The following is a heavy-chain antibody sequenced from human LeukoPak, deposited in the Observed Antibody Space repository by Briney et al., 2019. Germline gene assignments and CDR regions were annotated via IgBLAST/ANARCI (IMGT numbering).Heavy chain of an antibody. J-gene: IGHJ4*02. Sequence: GGSLRLSCAASGFTFSDYYMSWIRQAPGKGLEWVSYISSSSSYTNYADSVKGRFTISRDNAKNSLYLQMNSLRAEDTAVYYCARDLNDYGDYPDYWGQGTLVTVSS. CDR1: GFTFSDYY. V-gene: IGHV3-11*06. CDR3: ARDLNDYGDYPDY. CDR2: ISSSSSYT. D-gene: IGHD4-17*01.